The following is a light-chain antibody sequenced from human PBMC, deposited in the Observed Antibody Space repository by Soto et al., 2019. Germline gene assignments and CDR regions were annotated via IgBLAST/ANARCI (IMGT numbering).Light chain of an antibody. V-gene: IGLV2-11*01. CDR2: VVT. Sequence: QSALTQPRSVSGSPGQSVTISCTGTSIDVGDSDFVSWYQQHPGKAPKLMIYVVTKRPSGVPDRFSGSKSGNTASLTISGLQDEDEADYYCSSFAATHTYSFGTGTKVTVL. CDR1: SIDVGDSDF. CDR3: SSFAATHTYS. J-gene: IGLJ1*01.